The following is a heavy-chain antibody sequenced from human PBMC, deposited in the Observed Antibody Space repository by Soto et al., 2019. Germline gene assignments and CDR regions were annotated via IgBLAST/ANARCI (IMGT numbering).Heavy chain of an antibody. Sequence: GGSLRLSCAASGFTFSSYAMSWVRQAPGKGLEWVSAISGSGGSTYYADSVKGRFTISRDNSKNTLYLQMNSLRAEDTAVYYCAKAVTKIVVVPAAIVYWGQGTLVTVSS. D-gene: IGHD2-2*01. CDR1: GFTFSSYA. V-gene: IGHV3-23*01. CDR3: AKAVTKIVVVPAAIVY. J-gene: IGHJ4*02. CDR2: ISGSGGST.